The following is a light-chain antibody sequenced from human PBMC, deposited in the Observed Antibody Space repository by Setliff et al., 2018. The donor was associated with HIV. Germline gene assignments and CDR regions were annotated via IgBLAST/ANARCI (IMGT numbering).Light chain of an antibody. CDR3: SSYTTTRTRA. CDR1: SSDIGGYNF. V-gene: IGLV2-14*01. Sequence: SVLTQPASVSGSPGQSITISCTGTSSDIGGYNFVSWYQQHPGKAPKLMIYDVNDRPSGVSNRFSGSKSGNTASLTISGLQAEDEADYYCSSYTTTRTRAFGGGTKVTVL. J-gene: IGLJ3*02. CDR2: DVN.